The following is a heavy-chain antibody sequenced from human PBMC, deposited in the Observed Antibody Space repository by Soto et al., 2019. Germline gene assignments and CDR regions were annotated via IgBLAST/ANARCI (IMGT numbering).Heavy chain of an antibody. CDR2: LNTDASRA. CDR3: ARDPADCTNTRWSSYGMAV. V-gene: IGHV3-74*01. CDR1: GFTFSNYW. D-gene: IGHD2-8*01. J-gene: IGHJ6*02. Sequence: PGGSLRLSCAASGFTFSNYWKHWVRQAPGKGLVWVAHLNTDASRANYADSVKGRFTISRDNAQNTLYREMNSLRAEDRAVYYCARDPADCTNTRWSSYGMAVRVQGTTV.